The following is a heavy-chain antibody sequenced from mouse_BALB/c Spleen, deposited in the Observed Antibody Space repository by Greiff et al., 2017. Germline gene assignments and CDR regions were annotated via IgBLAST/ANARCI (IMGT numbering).Heavy chain of an antibody. CDR1: GFNITDTY. J-gene: IGHJ1*01. D-gene: IGHD1-1*01. Sequence: EVQLQQSGAELVKPGASVKLSCTASGFNITDTYMHWVKQRPEQGLEWIGRIDPANGNTKYDPKFQGKATITADTSSNTAYLQLSSLTSEDTAVYYVAHHYGSSYFDGWGAGTTVTVSS. CDR2: IDPANGNT. CDR3: AHHYGSSYFDG. V-gene: IGHV14-3*02.